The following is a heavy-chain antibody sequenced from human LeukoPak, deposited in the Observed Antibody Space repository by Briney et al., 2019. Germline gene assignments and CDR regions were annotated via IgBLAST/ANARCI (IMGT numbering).Heavy chain of an antibody. CDR3: ARLLVATPGVDP. CDR2: ISSSGTTI. CDR1: GFTFSSYE. D-gene: IGHD5-12*01. Sequence: QPGGSLRLSCAASGFTFSSYEMHWVRQAPGKGLEWVADISSSGTTIYYADSVKGRFTISRDNAKNSLYLQMSSLRAEDTAVYYCARLLVATPGVDPWGQGTLVTVSS. J-gene: IGHJ5*02. V-gene: IGHV3-48*03.